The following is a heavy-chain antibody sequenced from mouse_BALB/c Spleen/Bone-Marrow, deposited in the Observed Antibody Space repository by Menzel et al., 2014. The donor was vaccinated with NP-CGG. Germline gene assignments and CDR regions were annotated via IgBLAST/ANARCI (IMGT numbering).Heavy chain of an antibody. Sequence: QVQLKQSGPELVKPGASVKISCKASGYAFSSSWMDWVEQRPGQGLEWIGRIYPGDGDTNYNGKFKGKATLTADKSSSTAYMQLSSLTSVDSAVYFCARHAYGNSYWYFDVWGAGTTVTVSS. CDR2: IYPGDGDT. CDR1: GYAFSSSW. J-gene: IGHJ1*01. CDR3: ARHAYGNSYWYFDV. V-gene: IGHV1-82*01. D-gene: IGHD2-1*01.